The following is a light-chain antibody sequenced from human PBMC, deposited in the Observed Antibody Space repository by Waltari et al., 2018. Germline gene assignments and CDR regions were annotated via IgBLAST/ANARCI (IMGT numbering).Light chain of an antibody. V-gene: IGKV3-11*01. J-gene: IGKJ4*01. Sequence: VLLTQSPATLSLSPGQTATLSCRASESVSKFLAWYQQKPGQRPRLLMYDVSTRAPGIPARFSGSGFGTDFTLTISSLEPDDFAVYYCQQRRNWHLTFGGGTRVE. CDR2: DVS. CDR1: ESVSKF. CDR3: QQRRNWHLT.